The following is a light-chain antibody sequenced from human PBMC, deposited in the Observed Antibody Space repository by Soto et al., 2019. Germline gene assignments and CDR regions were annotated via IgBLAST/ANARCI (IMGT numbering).Light chain of an antibody. V-gene: IGKV3-20*01. CDR2: GAS. J-gene: IGKJ5*01. CDR3: QQYGGTPPIT. Sequence: EIVLTQSPGTLSSSPGERATLSGRSSQSVGNNYLAWYQQKPGQAPRLIIYGASTRATGIPARFSGSGSETDFTLTISRLEPEDFAVYYCQQYGGTPPITFGQGTRLEIK. CDR1: QSVGNNY.